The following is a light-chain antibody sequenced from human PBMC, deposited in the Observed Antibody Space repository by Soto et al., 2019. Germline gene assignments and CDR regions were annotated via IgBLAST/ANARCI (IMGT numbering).Light chain of an antibody. CDR2: EGS. Sequence: VLTQPASVSGSPGQSITISCTGTSSDVGSYNLVSWYQQHPGKAPKVMIYEGSKRPSGVSNRFSGSKSGNTASLTISGLQAEDEADYYCCSYAGSNTYVFGTGTKVT. CDR3: CSYAGSNTYV. V-gene: IGLV2-23*01. CDR1: SSDVGSYNL. J-gene: IGLJ1*01.